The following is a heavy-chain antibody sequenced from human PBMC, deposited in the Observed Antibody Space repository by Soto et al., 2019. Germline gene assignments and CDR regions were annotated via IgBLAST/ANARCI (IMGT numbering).Heavy chain of an antibody. J-gene: IGHJ4*02. V-gene: IGHV1-69*13. CDR3: ARSIAAAGTGDY. Sequence: SVKVSCKASGGTFSSYAISWVRQAPGQGLEWMGGIIPIFGTANYAQKFQGRVTITADESTSTAYMELSSLRSEDTAVYYCARSIAAAGTGDYWGQGTLVTVSS. CDR2: IIPIFGTA. D-gene: IGHD6-13*01. CDR1: GGTFSSYA.